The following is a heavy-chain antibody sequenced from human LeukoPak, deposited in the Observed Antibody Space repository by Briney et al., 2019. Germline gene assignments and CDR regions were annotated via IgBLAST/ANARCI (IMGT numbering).Heavy chain of an antibody. Sequence: ASVKVSCKVSGYTLTELSMHWVRQAPGKGLEWMGWINPNSGGTKYAQKFRGRVTMTRDTSINTAYMEVRRLTSDDTAVYYCARERGTLAVAGDAVDIWGQGTMVTVSS. CDR2: INPNSGGT. CDR1: GYTLTELS. J-gene: IGHJ3*02. CDR3: ARERGTLAVAGDAVDI. V-gene: IGHV1-2*02. D-gene: IGHD6-19*01.